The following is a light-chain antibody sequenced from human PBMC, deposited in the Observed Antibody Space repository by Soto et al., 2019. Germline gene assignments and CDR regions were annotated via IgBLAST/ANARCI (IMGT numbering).Light chain of an antibody. CDR3: ATWDESLNGVV. V-gene: IGLV1-44*01. Sequence: QAVVTQAPSASGTPGQRVTISCSGGSSSIGSNTVNWYQQLPGTAPTLLIYSTNQRPSGVPDRFSGSKSGTSASLAISGLQSEDEAEYYCATWDESLNGVVFGGATKLTVL. J-gene: IGLJ2*01. CDR2: STN. CDR1: SSSIGSNT.